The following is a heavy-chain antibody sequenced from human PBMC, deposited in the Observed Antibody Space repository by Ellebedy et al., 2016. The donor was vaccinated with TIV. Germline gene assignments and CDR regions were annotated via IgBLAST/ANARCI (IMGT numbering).Heavy chain of an antibody. V-gene: IGHV3-7*03. CDR2: INQDGSDK. CDR3: ARDGAYGDFSPGQYGMDV. J-gene: IGHJ6*02. D-gene: IGHD4-17*01. Sequence: GGSLRLSCAASGFTFRSYWMSWVRQAPGKGLEWVANINQDGSDKYYVDSVKGRFTISRDNAKNSLYLQMNSLSVEDTALYYCARDGAYGDFSPGQYGMDVWGQGTTVTVS. CDR1: GFTFRSYW.